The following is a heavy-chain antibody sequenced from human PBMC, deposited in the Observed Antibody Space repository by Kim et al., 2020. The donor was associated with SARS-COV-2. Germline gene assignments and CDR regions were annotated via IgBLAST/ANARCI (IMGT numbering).Heavy chain of an antibody. V-gene: IGHV4-34*13. CDR2: HGGRT. Sequence: HGGRTHDTPAHKSRVTISVATTKNQFSRKLGSVTAADTAVYYCAREPLSFWGQGTLVTVSS. D-gene: IGHD3-10*01. CDR3: AREPLSF. J-gene: IGHJ4*02.